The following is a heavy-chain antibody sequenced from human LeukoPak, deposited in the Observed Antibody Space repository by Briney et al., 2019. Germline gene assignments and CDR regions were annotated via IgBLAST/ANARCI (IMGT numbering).Heavy chain of an antibody. CDR2: INPNSGGT. D-gene: IGHD3-22*01. J-gene: IGHJ6*03. CDR1: GYTFTGYY. Sequence: SVKVSCKASGYTFTGYYMHWVRQAPGQGLEWMGWINPNSGGTNYAQKFQGRVTMTRDTSISTAYMELSRLRSDDTAVYYCAREGHYYDSSGYYYYYYYYYMDVWGKGTTVTVSS. CDR3: AREGHYYDSSGYYYYYYYYYMDV. V-gene: IGHV1-2*02.